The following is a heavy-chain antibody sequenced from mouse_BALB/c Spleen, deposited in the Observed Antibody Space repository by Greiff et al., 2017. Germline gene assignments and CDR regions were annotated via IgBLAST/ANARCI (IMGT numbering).Heavy chain of an antibody. CDR1: GFSLTSYG. Sequence: QVQLQQSGPGLVQPSQSLSITCTVSGFSLTSYGVHWVRQSPGKGLEWLGVIWSGGSTDYNAAFISRLSISKDNSKSQVFFKMNSLQANDTAIYYCARAGGGNFPFDYWGQGTTLTVSS. J-gene: IGHJ2*01. V-gene: IGHV2-2*02. CDR2: IWSGGST. CDR3: ARAGGGNFPFDY. D-gene: IGHD2-1*01.